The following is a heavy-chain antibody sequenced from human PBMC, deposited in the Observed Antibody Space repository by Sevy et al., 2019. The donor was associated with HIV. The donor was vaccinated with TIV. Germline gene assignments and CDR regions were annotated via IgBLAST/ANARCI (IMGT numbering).Heavy chain of an antibody. Sequence: GGSLRLSCAASGVAFYDYSMSWIRQAPGKGLEWVATLSFGCGKINYADSVKGRFTISSDNSKNSFYLQMDNLRVEDTALYYCAREGCTRPDDYWGQGTRVTVSS. D-gene: IGHD2-8*01. V-gene: IGHV3-23*01. CDR1: GVAFYDYS. J-gene: IGHJ4*02. CDR2: LSFGCGKI. CDR3: AREGCTRPDDY.